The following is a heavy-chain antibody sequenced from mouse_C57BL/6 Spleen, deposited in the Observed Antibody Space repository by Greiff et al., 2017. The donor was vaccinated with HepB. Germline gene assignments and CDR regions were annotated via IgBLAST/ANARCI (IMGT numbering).Heavy chain of an antibody. V-gene: IGHV6-6*01. CDR2: IRNKANNHAT. J-gene: IGHJ2*01. CDR1: GFTFSDAW. CDR3: TRVITTVVAFYYFDY. D-gene: IGHD1-1*01. Sequence: EVKVEESGGGLVQPGGSMKLSCAASGFTFSDAWMDWVRQSPEKGLEWVAEIRNKANNHATYYAESVKGRFTISRDDSKSSVYLQMNSLRAEDTGIYYCTRVITTVVAFYYFDYWGQGTTLTVSS.